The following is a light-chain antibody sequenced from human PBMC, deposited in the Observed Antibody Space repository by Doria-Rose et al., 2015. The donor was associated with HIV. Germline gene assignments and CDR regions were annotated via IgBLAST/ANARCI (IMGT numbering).Light chain of an antibody. V-gene: IGKV3-20*01. Sequence: EIALTQSPGTLSLSPGERATLSCRASQSFSSTYLAWYQQKPGQAPSLLIHDGSTRATGIPDRCSASGSGTDFTLTINRLEPEDFALYYCHQYGTSWTFGQGTKVEI. CDR3: HQYGTSWT. J-gene: IGKJ1*01. CDR2: DGS. CDR1: QSFSSTY.